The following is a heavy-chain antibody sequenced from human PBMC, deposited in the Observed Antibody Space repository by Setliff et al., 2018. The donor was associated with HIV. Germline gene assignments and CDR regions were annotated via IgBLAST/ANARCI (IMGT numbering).Heavy chain of an antibody. CDR2: MSYSGTT. J-gene: IGHJ4*02. V-gene: IGHV4-31*02. CDR1: GDSISSGGYY. CDR3: ARSTRLFDY. Sequence: SETLSLTCTVSGDSISSGGYYWSWIRQHPGEGLEWVGYMSYSGTTYYNPSLKTRIIMSMDTSKNQFSLKLTSVTAADTAMYYCARSTRLFDYWGQGTLVTVSS.